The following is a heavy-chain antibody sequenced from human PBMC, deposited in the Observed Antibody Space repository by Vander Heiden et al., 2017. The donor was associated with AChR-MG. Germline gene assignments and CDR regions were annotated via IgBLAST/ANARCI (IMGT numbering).Heavy chain of an antibody. J-gene: IGHJ5*02. CDR2: ISVGGEAT. CDR1: GVSISRYS. CDR3: ASVVVVAPTWFDP. D-gene: IGHD3-22*01. Sequence: EVQLVQSGGGLIQPGGSLRLSCAASGVSISRYSMNWLRQAPGKGLEWISFISVGGEATCYADSVKGRFTVSRDNAKDSVYLQMKKVSVDDTAVYYCASVVVVAPTWFDPWGQGTQVTVST. V-gene: IGHV3-48*01.